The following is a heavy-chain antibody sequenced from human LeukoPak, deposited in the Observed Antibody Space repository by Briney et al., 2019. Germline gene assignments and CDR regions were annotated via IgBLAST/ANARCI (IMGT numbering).Heavy chain of an antibody. D-gene: IGHD3-16*01. CDR1: GFTFSSYA. CDR3: ARGRFWGN. Sequence: GSLRLSCAASGFTFSSYAMSWVRQPPGKGLEWIGEINHSGSTNYNPSLKSRVTISVDTSKNQFSLKLSSVTAADTAVYYCARGRFWGNWGQGTLVTVSS. V-gene: IGHV4-34*01. J-gene: IGHJ4*02. CDR2: INHSGST.